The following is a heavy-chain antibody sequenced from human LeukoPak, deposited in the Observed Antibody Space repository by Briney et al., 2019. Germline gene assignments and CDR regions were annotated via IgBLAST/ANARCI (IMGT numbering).Heavy chain of an antibody. CDR3: ARDFIAARSNPAFDI. D-gene: IGHD6-6*01. V-gene: IGHV4-4*07. CDR2: IYTSGST. CDR1: GGSISSYY. Sequence: SETLSLTCTVSGGSISSYYWSWIRQPAGKGLEWIGRIYTSGSTNYNPSLKSRVTMSVDTSKNQFSLKLSSVTAADTAVYYCARDFIAARSNPAFDIWGQGTMVTVSS. J-gene: IGHJ3*02.